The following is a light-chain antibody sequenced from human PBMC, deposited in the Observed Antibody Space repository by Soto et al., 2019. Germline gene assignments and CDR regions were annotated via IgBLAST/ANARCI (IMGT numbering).Light chain of an antibody. CDR2: DTS. V-gene: IGKV3-20*01. Sequence: VLPQGPATLPLSAWERSTLSCTASQTVRNNYLAWYQHKPGQAPRLLIYDTSSRATGIPDRCSGSGATTFFLRASGIEPEDYSVYYCWQYSSSPETFGQGTNEDIK. CDR3: WQYSSSPET. CDR1: QTVRNNY. J-gene: IGKJ1*01.